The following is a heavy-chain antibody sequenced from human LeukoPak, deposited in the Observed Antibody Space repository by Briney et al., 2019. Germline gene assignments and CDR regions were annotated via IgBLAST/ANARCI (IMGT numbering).Heavy chain of an antibody. CDR3: AKANSGSYFLFDD. D-gene: IGHD1-26*01. CDR2: ISGSGGGT. CDR1: GFTFSSYA. Sequence: PGGSLRLSCAASGFTFSSYAMSWVRQAPGKGLEWVSSISGSGGGTYYADSVRGRFTISRDNSKNTLYLQMNSLRAEDTAVYYCAKANSGSYFLFDDWGQGTLVTVSS. V-gene: IGHV3-23*01. J-gene: IGHJ4*02.